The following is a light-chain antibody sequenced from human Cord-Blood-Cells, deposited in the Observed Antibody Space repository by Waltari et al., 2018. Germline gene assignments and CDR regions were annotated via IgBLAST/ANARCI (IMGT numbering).Light chain of an antibody. CDR2: EGS. Sequence: QSALTQPASVFGSPGQSITISCTGTSSDVGSYNLVSWYQQHPGKAPKLMIYEGSKRPSGVSNRFSGSKSGNTASLTISGLQAEDEADHYCCSYAGSSTWVFGGGTKLTVL. CDR3: CSYAGSSTWV. CDR1: SSDVGSYNL. V-gene: IGLV2-23*01. J-gene: IGLJ3*02.